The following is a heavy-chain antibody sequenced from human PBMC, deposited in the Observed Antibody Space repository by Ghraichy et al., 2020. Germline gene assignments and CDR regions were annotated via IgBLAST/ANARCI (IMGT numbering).Heavy chain of an antibody. CDR1: GFTFSSYS. CDR2: ISSSSSTI. J-gene: IGHJ4*02. D-gene: IGHD1-26*01. Sequence: GGSLRLSCAASGFTFSSYSMNWVRQAPGKGLEWVSYISSSSSTIYYADSVKGRFTISRDNAKNSLYLQMNSLRDEDTAVYYCAREPLEWELHYFAYWGQGTLVTVSS. V-gene: IGHV3-48*02. CDR3: AREPLEWELHYFAY.